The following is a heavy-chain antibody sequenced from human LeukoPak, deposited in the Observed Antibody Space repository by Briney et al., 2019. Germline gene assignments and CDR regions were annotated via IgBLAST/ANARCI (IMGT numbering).Heavy chain of an antibody. CDR2: IKSKIDGETT. CDR3: VTDPGAWEPI. V-gene: IGHV3-15*01. Sequence: PGGSLRLSCAASGFTFSSYWMSWVRQAPGEGLEWVGRIKSKIDGETTDYAGSVRGRFFISRDDSKNTLYLRMIGLETEDTGVYYCVTDPGAWEPIWGQGTMVTVSS. CDR1: GFTFSSYW. D-gene: IGHD1-26*01. J-gene: IGHJ3*02.